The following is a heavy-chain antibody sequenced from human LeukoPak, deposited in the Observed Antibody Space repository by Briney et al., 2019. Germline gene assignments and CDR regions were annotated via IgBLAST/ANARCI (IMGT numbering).Heavy chain of an antibody. CDR3: AKDPFSGVLLYDYYYYYMDV. J-gene: IGHJ6*03. CDR1: GFTYISYG. V-gene: IGHV3-30*02. Sequence: PGGSLRLSCAASGFTYISYGMHWVRQAPGKGLEWVAFIRYDGSNKYYADSVKGRFTISRDNSKNTLYLQMNSLRAEDTAVYYCAKDPFSGVLLYDYYYYYMDVWGKGTTVTVSS. D-gene: IGHD2-2*01. CDR2: IRYDGSNK.